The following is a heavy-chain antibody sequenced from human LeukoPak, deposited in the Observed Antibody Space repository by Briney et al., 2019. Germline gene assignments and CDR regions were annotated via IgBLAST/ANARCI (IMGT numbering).Heavy chain of an antibody. CDR1: GGSISSYY. CDR2: IYYSGST. CDR3: ARDGGWFDP. Sequence: SETLSLTCTVSGGSISSYYWSWIRQPPGKGLEWIGYIYYSGSTNYNPSLKSRVTISVDTSKNQFSLKLSSVTAADTAVYYCARDGGWFDPWGQGTLVTVSS. V-gene: IGHV4-59*01. D-gene: IGHD3-16*01. J-gene: IGHJ5*02.